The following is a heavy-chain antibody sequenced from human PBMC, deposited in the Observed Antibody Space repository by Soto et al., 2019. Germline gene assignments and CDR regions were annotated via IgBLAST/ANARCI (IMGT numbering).Heavy chain of an antibody. J-gene: IGHJ4*02. CDR2: ISGSGGST. Sequence: GGSLRLSCAVSGFTFSSYAMSWVRQAPGKGLEWVSAISGSGGSTYYADSVKGRFTISRDNSKNTLYLQMNSLRAEDTAVYYCAKFGFCSGSRCLGFDYWGQGTLVTVSS. CDR1: GFTFSSYA. D-gene: IGHD2-15*01. V-gene: IGHV3-23*01. CDR3: AKFGFCSGSRCLGFDY.